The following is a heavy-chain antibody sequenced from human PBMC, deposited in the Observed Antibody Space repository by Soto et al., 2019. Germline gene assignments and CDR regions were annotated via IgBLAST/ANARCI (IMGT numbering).Heavy chain of an antibody. CDR1: GFNFGVFG. CDR3: ALTRRSSLLEVAGPGFEY. V-gene: IGHV3-30*03. Sequence: GGSLRLSCAASGFNFGVFGMHWVRQAPGKGLEWLSVLSYEGSEEYYADSVRGRFTISRDNSKNTLFLQMDSLRVDDTGVYYCALTRRSSLLEVAGPGFEYWGQGTLVTVAS. J-gene: IGHJ4*02. CDR2: LSYEGSEE. D-gene: IGHD6-19*01.